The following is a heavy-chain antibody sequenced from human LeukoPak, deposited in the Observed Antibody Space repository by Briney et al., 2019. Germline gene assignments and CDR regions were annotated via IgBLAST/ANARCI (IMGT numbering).Heavy chain of an antibody. J-gene: IGHJ4*02. CDR1: GGSFSGYY. CDR3: ARDRYNWNGEDY. Sequence: SETLSLTCAVYGGSFSGYYWSWIRQPPGKGLEWIGEINHSGSTNYNPSLKSRVTISVDTSKNQFSLKLSSVTAADTAVYYCARDRYNWNGEDYWGQGTLVTVS. V-gene: IGHV4-34*01. CDR2: INHSGST. D-gene: IGHD1-20*01.